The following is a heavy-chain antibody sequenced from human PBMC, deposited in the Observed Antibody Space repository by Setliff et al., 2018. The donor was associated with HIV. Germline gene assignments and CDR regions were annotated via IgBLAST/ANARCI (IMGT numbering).Heavy chain of an antibody. V-gene: IGHV1-2*02. CDR1: GYTFTGYY. Sequence: ASVKVSCKASGYTFTGYYMHWVRQAPGQGLEWMGWINPNSGGTNYAQKFQGRVTMTRDTSISIAYMELSRLRSDDTAVYYCARDRNVLLWFGESIGPHAFDIWGQGTMVTVSS. J-gene: IGHJ3*02. CDR3: ARDRNVLLWFGESIGPHAFDI. CDR2: INPNSGGT. D-gene: IGHD3-10*01.